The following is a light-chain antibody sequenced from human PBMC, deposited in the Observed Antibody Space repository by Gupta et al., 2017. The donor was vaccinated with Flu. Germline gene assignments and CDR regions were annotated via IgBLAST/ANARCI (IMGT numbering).Light chain of an antibody. V-gene: IGKV3-15*01. J-gene: IGKJ1*01. CDR2: GAS. CDR1: QSVSSN. CDR3: QVYNNRPRT. Sequence: EIVIPHSPSPLSVSPGERATLSCRASQSVSSNLAWYQQKRGQAPRLLIYGASTRVTVIPARFGGSGFGREFTLTISSLQSEDFAVDYCQVYNNRPRTFGQGTKVEIK.